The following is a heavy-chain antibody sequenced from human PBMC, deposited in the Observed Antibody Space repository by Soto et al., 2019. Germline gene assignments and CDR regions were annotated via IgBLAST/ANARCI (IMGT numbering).Heavy chain of an antibody. CDR3: AAWNSLVNDNFWSGPFDY. CDR1: GYTFTNYF. CDR2: VNPSSSTT. Sequence: ASVKVSCKASGYTFTNYFIHWVRQAPGQGLEWMGIVNPSSSTTRYAQKFQGRVTVTRDTSTSTVYMDLSSLRSEDTAVYYCAAWNSLVNDNFWSGPFDYWGQRTLVLVSS. D-gene: IGHD3-3*01. J-gene: IGHJ4*02. V-gene: IGHV1-46*01.